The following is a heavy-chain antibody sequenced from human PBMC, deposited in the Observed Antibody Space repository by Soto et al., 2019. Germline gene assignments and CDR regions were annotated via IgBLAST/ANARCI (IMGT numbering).Heavy chain of an antibody. CDR2: TNHSGST. D-gene: IGHD4-4*01. CDR1: GGSLSGYY. V-gene: IGHV4-34*01. CDR3: ARSKFRSITTFNF. Sequence: TSETLSLTCAVYGGSLSGYYWTWIRQPPGKGLEWIGETNHSGSTNYNASLKSRVTMSVDMSRDQVSLELRSVTAADTAVYYCARSKFRSITTFNFWGQGTLVTVSS. J-gene: IGHJ4*02.